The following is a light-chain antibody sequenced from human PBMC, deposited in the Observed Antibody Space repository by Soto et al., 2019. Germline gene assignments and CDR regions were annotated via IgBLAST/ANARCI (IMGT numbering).Light chain of an antibody. CDR3: QQYNNWPLT. CDR1: QSVSSN. V-gene: IGKV3-15*01. CDR2: GAS. Sequence: ALSFSPGEGSTLSCGASQSVSSNLAWYQQKPGQAPRLLIYGASTRATGIPARFSGGGSGTEFTLTISSLQPEDFAVYYCQQYNNWPLTFGQGTKVDIK. J-gene: IGKJ1*01.